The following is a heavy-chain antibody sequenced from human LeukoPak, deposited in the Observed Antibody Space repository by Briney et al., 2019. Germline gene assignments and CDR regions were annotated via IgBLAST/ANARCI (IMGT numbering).Heavy chain of an antibody. CDR3: ARLTPGHSGYNWFDP. V-gene: IGHV4-39*01. CDR2: IYYNGKT. J-gene: IGHJ5*02. CDR1: GGSVTYTNYY. Sequence: SETLSLTCTVSGGSVTYTNYYWGWIRQPPGKGLQWIGVIYYNGKTYYNPSLKSRVTVAVDTSKNQFSLKLSSVTAADTAVYYCARLTPGHSGYNWFDPWGQGTLVTVSS. D-gene: IGHD2-15*01.